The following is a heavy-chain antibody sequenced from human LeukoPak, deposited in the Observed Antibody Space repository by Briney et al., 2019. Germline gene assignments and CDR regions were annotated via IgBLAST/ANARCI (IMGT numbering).Heavy chain of an antibody. Sequence: SETLSLTCTVSGGSISSYYWTWIRQPPGKGLEWIGYIYYSGSTNYNPSLKSRVTISVDTSKNQFSLKLSSVTAADTAVYYCARQWYGGNSGIDYWGQGTLVTVSS. J-gene: IGHJ4*02. CDR3: ARQWYGGNSGIDY. V-gene: IGHV4-59*08. D-gene: IGHD4-23*01. CDR2: IYYSGST. CDR1: GGSISSYY.